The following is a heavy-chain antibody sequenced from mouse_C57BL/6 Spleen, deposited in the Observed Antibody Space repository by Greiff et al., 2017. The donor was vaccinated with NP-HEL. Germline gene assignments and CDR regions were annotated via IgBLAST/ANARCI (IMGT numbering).Heavy chain of an antibody. J-gene: IGHJ3*01. CDR1: GFTFSDAW. D-gene: IGHD2-1*01. V-gene: IGHV6-6*01. CDR2: IRNKANNHAT. CDR3: TRDGNSAWFAY. Sequence: EVKLQQSGGGLVQPGGSMKLSCAASGFTFSDAWMDWVRQSPEKGLEWVAEIRNKANNHATYYAESVKGRFTISRDDSKSSVYLQMNSLRAEDTGIYYCTRDGNSAWFAYWGQGTLVTVSA.